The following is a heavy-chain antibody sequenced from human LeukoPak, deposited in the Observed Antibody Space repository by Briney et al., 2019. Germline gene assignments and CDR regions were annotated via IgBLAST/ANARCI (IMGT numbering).Heavy chain of an antibody. J-gene: IGHJ4*02. CDR3: ARVEDRSSSFDY. CDR2: IKEDRSEK. D-gene: IGHD6-13*01. V-gene: IGHV3-7*01. CDR1: GFVFTNYW. Sequence: PGGSLRLSCAASGFVFTNYWMSWVRQAPGKGLEWVANIKEDRSEKYYVDSVKGRFTISRDNADNSLYLHMNSLRADDTGVYYCARVEDRSSSFDYWGQGTLVSVSS.